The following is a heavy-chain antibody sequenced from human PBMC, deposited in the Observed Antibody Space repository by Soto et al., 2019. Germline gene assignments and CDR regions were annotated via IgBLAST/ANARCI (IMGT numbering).Heavy chain of an antibody. CDR3: ARDQGYRDFFSASHYYYHMDI. J-gene: IGHJ6*02. V-gene: IGHV4-34*01. CDR1: GDSLRGQS. CDR2: IDQSGGT. D-gene: IGHD3-3*01. Sequence: SETLSLTCAVVGDSLRGQSWNWIRQSPGKGLEWIGEIDQSGGTNYNPSLKSRAIISDDTSRNQFSLQLTSVTAADTAVYFCARDQGYRDFFSASHYYYHMDIWGQGTTVTVSS.